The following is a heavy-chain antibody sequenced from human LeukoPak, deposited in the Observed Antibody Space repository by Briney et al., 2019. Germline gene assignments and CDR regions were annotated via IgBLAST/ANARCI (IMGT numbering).Heavy chain of an antibody. CDR1: GFTFSHYG. D-gene: IGHD2-2*01. CDR2: IRNDGTIK. Sequence: GGSLRLSCAASGFTFSHYGVHWVRQAPGKGLEWVAFIRNDGTIKYFADSVKGRFTISRDNSKNMVYLQMNSLRPEDTAVYYCAKDLGYCTITSCSVAFDIWGQGTMVTVSS. CDR3: AKDLGYCTITSCSVAFDI. V-gene: IGHV3-30*02. J-gene: IGHJ3*02.